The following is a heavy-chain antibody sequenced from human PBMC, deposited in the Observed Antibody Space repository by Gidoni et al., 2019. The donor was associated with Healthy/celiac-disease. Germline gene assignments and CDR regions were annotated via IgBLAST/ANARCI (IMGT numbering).Heavy chain of an antibody. CDR2: INHSGST. D-gene: IGHD2-2*01. J-gene: IGHJ4*02. CDR3: AGGGADIVVVPAATRGYYFDY. CDR1: GGSFRGYY. Sequence: QVQLQQWGAGLLKHSETLSRTCAGDGGSFRGYYWSWIRQPPGKGLEWIGEINHSGSTNYNPSLQSRVTISVDTSKNQFSLKLSSVTAADTAVYYCAGGGADIVVVPAATRGYYFDYWGQGTLVTVSS. V-gene: IGHV4-34*01.